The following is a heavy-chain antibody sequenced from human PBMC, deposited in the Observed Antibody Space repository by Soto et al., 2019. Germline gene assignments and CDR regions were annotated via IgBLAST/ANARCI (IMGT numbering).Heavy chain of an antibody. CDR3: ATTRGIAVGGSFDH. CDR2: FYSGST. D-gene: IGHD6-19*01. Sequence: QLQLQESGPGLVKPSETLSLTCTVSGGSINRRTSYCAWIRQSPGKGPEWMATFYSGSTYYNPSLKSRPTMSVDTSTNQFSLRLRSVAAPDTAVYYCATTRGIAVGGSFDHWGQGTLVTVSS. J-gene: IGHJ5*02. CDR1: GGSINRRTSY. V-gene: IGHV4-39*01.